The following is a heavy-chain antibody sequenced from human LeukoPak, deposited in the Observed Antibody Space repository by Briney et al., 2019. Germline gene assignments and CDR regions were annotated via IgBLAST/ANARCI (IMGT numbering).Heavy chain of an antibody. Sequence: GGSLRLSCSASGFSFSSYAMHWVRPAQGKGLEYVSSISSNGGPTYYADSVKGTFTISRDNSKNTLYRQMSSLRTEDTPGDYCRKYRAVDFWGQGILVTVSS. J-gene: IGHJ4*02. V-gene: IGHV3-64D*06. D-gene: IGHD3-10*01. CDR1: GFSFSSYA. CDR2: ISSNGGPT. CDR3: RKYRAVDF.